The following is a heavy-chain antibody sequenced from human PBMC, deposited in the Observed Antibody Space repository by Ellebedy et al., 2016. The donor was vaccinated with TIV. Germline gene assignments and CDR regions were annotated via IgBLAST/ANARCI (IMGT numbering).Heavy chain of an antibody. D-gene: IGHD5-18*01. Sequence: SETLSLXXTVSGDSIGSGYYYWAWIRQPPGKGLEWIGNIFYSGSTYYNPSLKSRITISSHTSKNQFSLKLSSVTAADTAVHFCPRRGYNYFYPFESWGQGTLVTVSS. CDR2: IFYSGST. V-gene: IGHV4-39*01. CDR1: GDSIGSGYYY. J-gene: IGHJ4*02. CDR3: PRRGYNYFYPFES.